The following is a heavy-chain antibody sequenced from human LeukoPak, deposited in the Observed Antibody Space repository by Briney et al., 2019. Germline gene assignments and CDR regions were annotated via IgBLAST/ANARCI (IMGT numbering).Heavy chain of an antibody. CDR3: ARDSGIQLWSGFSGGDY. CDR2: ISYDGSNK. CDR1: GFTFSSYA. J-gene: IGHJ4*02. V-gene: IGHV3-30*04. D-gene: IGHD5-18*01. Sequence: GGSLRLSWAASGFTFSSYAMHWVRQAPGKGLEWVAVISYDGSNKYYADSVKGRFTISRDNSKNTLYLQMNSLRAEDTAVYYCARDSGIQLWSGFSGGDYWGQGTLVTVSS.